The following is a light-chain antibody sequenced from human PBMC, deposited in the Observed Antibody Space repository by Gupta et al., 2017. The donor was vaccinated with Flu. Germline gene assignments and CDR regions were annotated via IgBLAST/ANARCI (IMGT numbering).Light chain of an antibody. V-gene: IGKV1-39*01. CDR3: QQSHSPPWT. Sequence: IQMTQSPSYLSAFVGDTVTMTCRASQTIVIYLNWYQQKPVKAPKLLIYAATRLQSGVPSRFSGRGSGADFTLSISSLQAEDFATYYCQQSHSPPWTFGQGTKVEIK. CDR1: QTIVIY. J-gene: IGKJ1*01. CDR2: AAT.